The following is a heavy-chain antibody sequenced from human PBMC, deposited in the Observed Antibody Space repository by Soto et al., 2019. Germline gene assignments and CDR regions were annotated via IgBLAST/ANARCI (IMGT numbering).Heavy chain of an antibody. CDR2: ISGSGGST. Sequence: PGGSLRLSCAASGFTFSSYAMSWVRQAPGKGLEWVSAISGSGGSTYYADSVKGRFTISRHNSKNTLYLQMNSLRSEDTAVYYCAKDAVYNDGLWLMDSWGQRTLVTVSS. V-gene: IGHV3-23*01. J-gene: IGHJ5*02. D-gene: IGHD2-21*01. CDR3: AKDAVYNDGLWLMDS. CDR1: GFTFSSYA.